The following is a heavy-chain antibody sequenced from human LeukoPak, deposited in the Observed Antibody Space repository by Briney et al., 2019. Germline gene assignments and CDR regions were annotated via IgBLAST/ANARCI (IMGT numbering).Heavy chain of an antibody. J-gene: IGHJ4*02. CDR2: IYYSGST. D-gene: IGHD4-17*01. CDR3: ASWDDYGDYGFDY. V-gene: IGHV4-59*01. Sequence: PSETLSLTCAVYGGSFSGYYWSWIRQPPGKGLEWIGYIYYSGSTNYNPSLKSRVTISVDTSKNQFSLKLSSVTAADTAVYYCASWDDYGDYGFDYWGQGTLVTVSS. CDR1: GGSFSGYY.